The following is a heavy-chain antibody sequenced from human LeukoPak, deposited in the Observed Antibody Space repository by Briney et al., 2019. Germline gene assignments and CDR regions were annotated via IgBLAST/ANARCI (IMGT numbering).Heavy chain of an antibody. CDR1: GGSISSYY. V-gene: IGHV4-59*01. J-gene: IGHJ4*02. CDR3: ASSGWGDRNPFDY. D-gene: IGHD6-19*01. CDR2: IHYSGST. Sequence: PSETLSLTCTVSGGSISSYYWSWIRQPPGKGLERIGYIHYSGSTNYNPSLKNRVTISVDTSKNQFSLKLSSVTAADTAVYYCASSGWGDRNPFDYWGQGTLVTVSS.